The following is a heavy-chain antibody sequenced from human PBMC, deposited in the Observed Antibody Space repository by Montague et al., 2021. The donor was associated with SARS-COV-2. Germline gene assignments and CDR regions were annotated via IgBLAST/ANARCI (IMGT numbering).Heavy chain of an antibody. V-gene: IGHV4-30-2*04. Sequence: SGRTYYNPSLKSRVTISVDTSNNHFSLKLRSVTAADTAMYYCARERDRYYYMDIWGKGTTITVSS. CDR2: SGRT. J-gene: IGHJ6*03. CDR3: ARERDRYYYMDI.